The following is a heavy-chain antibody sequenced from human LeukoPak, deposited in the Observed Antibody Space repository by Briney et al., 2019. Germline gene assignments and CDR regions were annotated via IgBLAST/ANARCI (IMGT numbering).Heavy chain of an antibody. J-gene: IGHJ4*02. CDR2: IYHSGAT. D-gene: IGHD5-24*01. CDR3: ARGRGDGYNYWALLGYYFDC. V-gene: IGHV4-4*02. CDR1: GGSISSSSSIC. Sequence: PSETLSLTCAVSGGSISSSSSICWTWVRQPPGKGLEWIGEIYHSGATNYNPSLKSRVTMLLDKSKNQFSLKLNSVTAADTAVYYCARGRGDGYNYWALLGYYFDCWGQGTLVTVSS.